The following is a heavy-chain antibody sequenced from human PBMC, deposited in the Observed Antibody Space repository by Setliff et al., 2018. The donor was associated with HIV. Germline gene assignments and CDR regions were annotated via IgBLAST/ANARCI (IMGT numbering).Heavy chain of an antibody. V-gene: IGHV7-4-1*02. CDR3: ARAREDTALDSY. D-gene: IGHD5-18*01. CDR2: INTYSGKP. CDR1: GYRFTSDS. J-gene: IGHJ4*02. Sequence: ASVKVSCKASGYRFTSDSLNWVRQAPGQGPEWLGLINTYSGKPTYVKGLTGRFVFSLDTSVSTAYLQISSLKAEDTAVYYCARAREDTALDSYWGQGTLVTVSS.